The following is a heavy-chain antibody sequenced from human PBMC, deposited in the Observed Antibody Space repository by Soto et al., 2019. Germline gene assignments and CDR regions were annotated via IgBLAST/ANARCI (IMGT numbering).Heavy chain of an antibody. CDR3: AIRYCSISNCYIYDY. CDR1: GYRFTTYW. CDR2: IYPGDSDT. D-gene: IGHD2-2*02. J-gene: IGHJ4*02. V-gene: IGHV5-51*01. Sequence: GESLELSCHGSGYRFTTYWIGWVRQIPGKGLEWMGIIYPGDSDTRYSPSFQGQVTISADKSISTSYLQWNSLKASDTAMYYCAIRYCSISNCYIYDYWGQGTLVTVSS.